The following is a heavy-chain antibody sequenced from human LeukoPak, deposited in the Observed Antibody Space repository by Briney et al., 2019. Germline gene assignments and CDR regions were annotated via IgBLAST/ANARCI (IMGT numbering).Heavy chain of an antibody. V-gene: IGHV4-59*08. CDR1: GDSINIYY. CDR3: ARQVPYTSRPDY. D-gene: IGHD2-2*01. J-gene: IGHJ4*02. Sequence: SETLSPTCTVSGDSINIYYWTWIRQPPGKGLEWIGYIYYSGSTNYNPSLKSRVTISVDTSKNQFSLKLDSVTAADTAVYYCARQVPYTSRPDYWGQGTLVTVSS. CDR2: IYYSGST.